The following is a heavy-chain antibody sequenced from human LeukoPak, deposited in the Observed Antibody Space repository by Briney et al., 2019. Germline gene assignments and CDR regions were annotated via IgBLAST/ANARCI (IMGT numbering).Heavy chain of an antibody. J-gene: IGHJ4*02. Sequence: GGSLRLSCAASGLTFSSHWMHWVRQAPGKGLVWVSRITNDGSSTTYADSVKGRFTISRDNAKNMLYLQVNSLRAEDTAVYYCARDLAQRSYYDILTGYYPPDYWGQGTLVTVSS. D-gene: IGHD3-9*01. CDR2: ITNDGSST. CDR1: GLTFSSHW. CDR3: ARDLAQRSYYDILTGYYPPDY. V-gene: IGHV3-74*01.